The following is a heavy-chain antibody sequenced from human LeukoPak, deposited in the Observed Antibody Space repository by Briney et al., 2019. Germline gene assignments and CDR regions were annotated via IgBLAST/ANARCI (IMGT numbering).Heavy chain of an antibody. V-gene: IGHV4-59*08. J-gene: IGHJ4*02. CDR2: IYYSGST. D-gene: IGHD6-13*01. Sequence: SETLSLTCTVSGGSISSYYWSWIRQPPGKGLEWIGYIYYSGSTYYNPSLKSRVTISVDTSKNQFSLKLSSVTAADTAVYYCARGYSSSWGQGTLVTVSS. CDR1: GGSISSYY. CDR3: ARGYSSS.